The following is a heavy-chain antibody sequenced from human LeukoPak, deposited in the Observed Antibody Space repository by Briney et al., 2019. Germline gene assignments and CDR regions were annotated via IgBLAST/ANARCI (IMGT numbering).Heavy chain of an antibody. CDR3: ARGRILRYFDWSSYYYYYAMDV. V-gene: IGHV1-8*01. D-gene: IGHD3-9*01. CDR1: VYTFTSYD. J-gene: IGHJ6*02. CDR2: MNPNSGNT. Sequence: ASVKVSCKASVYTFTSYDINWVRQAPGQGLEWMGWMNPNSGNTGYAQKFQGRVTMTRNTSISTAYMELSSLRSEDTAVYYCARGRILRYFDWSSYYYYYAMDVWGQGTTVTVSS.